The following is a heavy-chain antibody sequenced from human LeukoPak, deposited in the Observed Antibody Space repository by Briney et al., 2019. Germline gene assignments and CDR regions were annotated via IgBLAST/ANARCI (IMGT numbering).Heavy chain of an antibody. J-gene: IGHJ4*02. CDR2: IYYSGST. V-gene: IGHV4-59*08. CDR3: ARHEGAWSDFYFDY. Sequence: SEALSLTCTVSGVSISSYYWSWIRQPPGKGLERIGYIYYSGSTNYTPSLKSRVTISIDTSKKQFSLKLSSVTAADTAVYYCARHEGAWSDFYFDYWGQGTLVTVSS. CDR1: GVSISSYY. D-gene: IGHD6-19*01.